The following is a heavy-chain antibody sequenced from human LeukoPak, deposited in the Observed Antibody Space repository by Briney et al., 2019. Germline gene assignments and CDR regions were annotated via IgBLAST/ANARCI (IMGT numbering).Heavy chain of an antibody. V-gene: IGHV1-2*02. D-gene: IGHD3-16*01. Sequence: ASVKVCCKASGYTFTGYYMQWVRQAPGQGLEWMGWIHPSSGDINYSQKFQGRVTMTRDTSISTAYMELSRLTSDDTAVYYCARVRGYDYAWGSCPYWGQGTLVTVSS. CDR1: GYTFTGYY. J-gene: IGHJ4*02. CDR2: IHPSSGDI. CDR3: ARVRGYDYAWGSCPY.